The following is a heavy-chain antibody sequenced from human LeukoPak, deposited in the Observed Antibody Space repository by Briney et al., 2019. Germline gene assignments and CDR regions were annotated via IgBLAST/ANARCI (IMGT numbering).Heavy chain of an antibody. CDR2: IYHSGST. CDR1: GGSISSSNW. J-gene: IGHJ4*02. Sequence: PSETLSLTCAVSGGSISSSNWWSWVRQPPGKGLEWIGEIYHSGSTNYNPSLKSRVTILVDKSKNQFSLKLSSVTAADTAVYYCARVRYYYDSSTPADFDYWGQGTLVTVSS. CDR3: ARVRYYYDSSTPADFDY. V-gene: IGHV4-4*02. D-gene: IGHD3-22*01.